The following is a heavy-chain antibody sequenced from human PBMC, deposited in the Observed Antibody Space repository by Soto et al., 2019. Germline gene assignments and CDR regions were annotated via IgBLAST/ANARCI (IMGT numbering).Heavy chain of an antibody. Sequence: TLSLTCTVSGGSISSGDYYWILIRQPPGKGLEWIGCIYYSGSTYYNSSLKSRVTISVDTSKNQFSLRLSSVTAADTSVYYRAMHGYYDLDEWG. CDR2: IYYSGST. D-gene: IGHD3-16*01. CDR3: AMHGYYDLDE. V-gene: IGHV4-30-4*01. CDR1: GGSISSGDYY. J-gene: IGHJ6*03.